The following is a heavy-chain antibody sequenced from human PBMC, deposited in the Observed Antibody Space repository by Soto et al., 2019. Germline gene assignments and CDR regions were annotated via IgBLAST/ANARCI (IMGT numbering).Heavy chain of an antibody. V-gene: IGHV3-7*01. D-gene: IGHD2-2*01. J-gene: IGHJ4*02. CDR3: AGEGRGYCSSTTCPGI. CDR2: IKQDGSEK. Sequence: EVQLVESGGGLVQTGGFLRLSCAASRFSFSSYRMSWVRQAPGKGLEWVANIKQDGSEKYYVDSVKGRFTISRDNAKNSLYLQMNSLRVEDTAVYYCAGEGRGYCSSTTCPGIWGQGTLVTVSS. CDR1: RFSFSSYR.